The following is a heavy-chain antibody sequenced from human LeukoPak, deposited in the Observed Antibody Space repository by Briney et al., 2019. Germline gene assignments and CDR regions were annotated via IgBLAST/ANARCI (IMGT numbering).Heavy chain of an antibody. V-gene: IGHV3-9*01. CDR2: ISWNSGII. J-gene: IGHJ1*01. CDR1: GFTFDDSA. D-gene: IGHD3-22*01. Sequence: GRSLRLSCAAYGFTFDDSAMHWVRQVPGEGLEWVSGISWNSGIIDYADSVKGRFTISRDNAKNSLYLQMNNLRPDDTAFYYCAKAPPYYSDSSGYFQHWGQGTLVTVSS. CDR3: AKAPPYYSDSSGYFQH.